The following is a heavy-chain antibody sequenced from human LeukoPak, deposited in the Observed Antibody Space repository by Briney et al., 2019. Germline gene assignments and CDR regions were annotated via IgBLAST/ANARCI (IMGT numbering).Heavy chain of an antibody. CDR2: ISSSSSYI. Sequence: GGSLRLSCAASGFTFSSYSMNWVRQAPGKGLEWVSSISSSSSYIYYADSVKGRFTISRDNAQNSLCLQMNSLRAEDTAMYYCARASVVSDAFDIWGQGTMVTVSS. V-gene: IGHV3-21*01. J-gene: IGHJ3*02. CDR3: ARASVVSDAFDI. CDR1: GFTFSSYS. D-gene: IGHD2-21*01.